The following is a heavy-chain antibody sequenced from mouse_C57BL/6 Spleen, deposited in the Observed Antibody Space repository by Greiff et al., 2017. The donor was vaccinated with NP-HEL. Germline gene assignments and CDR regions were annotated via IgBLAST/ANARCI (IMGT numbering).Heavy chain of an antibody. Sequence: EVKLVESEGGLVQPGSSMKLSCTASGFTFSDYYMAWVRQVPEKGLEWVANINYDGSSTYYLDSLKSRFIISRDNAKNIRYLQMSSLKSEDTATYDCARDDYYGSSYDYWGQGTTLTVSS. D-gene: IGHD1-1*01. V-gene: IGHV5-16*01. CDR2: INYDGSST. CDR3: ARDDYYGSSYDY. J-gene: IGHJ2*01. CDR1: GFTFSDYY.